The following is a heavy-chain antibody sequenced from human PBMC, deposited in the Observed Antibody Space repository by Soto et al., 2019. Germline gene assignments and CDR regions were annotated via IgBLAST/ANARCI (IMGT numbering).Heavy chain of an antibody. V-gene: IGHV1-69*01. J-gene: IGHJ6*02. CDR1: GGTFSSYA. D-gene: IGHD2-15*01. CDR2: IIPIFGTA. Sequence: QVQLVQSGAEVKKPGSSVKVSCKASGGTFSSYAISWVRHAPGQGLEWMGGIIPIFGTANYAQKFQGRVTITADESTSTAYMELSSLRSEDTAVYYCASGLGYCSGGSCYPVGYYYYGMDVWGQGTTVTVSS. CDR3: ASGLGYCSGGSCYPVGYYYYGMDV.